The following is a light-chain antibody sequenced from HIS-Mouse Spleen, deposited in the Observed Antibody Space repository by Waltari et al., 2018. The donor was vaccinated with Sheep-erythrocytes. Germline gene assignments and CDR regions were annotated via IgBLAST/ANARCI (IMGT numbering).Light chain of an antibody. CDR1: QGIGND. V-gene: IGKV1-6*01. J-gene: IGKJ2*01. CDR2: AAS. CDR3: LQDYNYPYT. Sequence: AIQMTQSPSSLSASVGDRVTITCRASQGIGNDLGWYQQKPGKAPKRLIYAASSLQSGVPSRFSGSGSGTDFTLTISSLQPEDFATYYCLQDYNYPYTFGQGTKLEIK.